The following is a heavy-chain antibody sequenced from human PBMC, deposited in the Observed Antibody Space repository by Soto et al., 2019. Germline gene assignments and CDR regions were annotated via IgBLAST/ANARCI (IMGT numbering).Heavy chain of an antibody. CDR2: ISGSGGST. CDR1: GFTFSSYA. D-gene: IGHD3-3*01. J-gene: IGHJ4*02. CDR3: AKKGSRWWSGYYPFDY. V-gene: IGHV3-23*01. Sequence: EVQLLESGGGLVQPGGSLRLSCAASGFTFSSYAMSWVRQAPGKGLEWVSAISGSGGSTYYADSVKGRFTISRDNSKNTLYLQMNSLRAEDTAVYYCAKKGSRWWSGYYPFDYWGQGTLVTVSS.